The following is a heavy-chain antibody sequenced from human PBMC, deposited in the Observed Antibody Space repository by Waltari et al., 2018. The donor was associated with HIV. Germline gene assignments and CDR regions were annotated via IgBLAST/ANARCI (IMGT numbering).Heavy chain of an antibody. CDR3: ARAYLGRANWFDP. Sequence: QVQLVQSGAEVTKPGASVKVSCKASGYTFTGYYLHWVRPAPGQGLEWMGWINPNSGGTNYAQKFQGRVTMTRDTSISTAYMELSRLRSDDTAVYYCARAYLGRANWFDPWGQGTLVTVSS. CDR1: GYTFTGYY. V-gene: IGHV1-2*02. CDR2: INPNSGGT. J-gene: IGHJ5*02.